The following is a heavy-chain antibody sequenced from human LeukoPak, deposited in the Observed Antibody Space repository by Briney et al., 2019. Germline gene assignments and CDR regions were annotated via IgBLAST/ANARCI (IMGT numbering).Heavy chain of an antibody. CDR3: AKGGHDFNPFYW. D-gene: IGHD2-21*02. V-gene: IGHV3-23*01. CDR1: GFTFSTYA. Sequence: PGGSLRLSCAASGFTFSTYAMGWVRQAPGKGLEWVSGIKGGGGDPFYADSVKGRFTISRDNSKSTLFLQLNSLRADDTAVYYCAKGGHDFNPFYWWGQGTLVTVSS. CDR2: IKGGGGDP. J-gene: IGHJ4*02.